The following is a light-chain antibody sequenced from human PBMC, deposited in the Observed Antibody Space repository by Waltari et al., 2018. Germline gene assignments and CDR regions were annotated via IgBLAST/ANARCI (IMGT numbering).Light chain of an antibody. CDR1: QSVRSS. CDR3: QQRGNWPTVT. Sequence: EIVLTQSPATLSLSPGERATLSCRASQSVRSSLAWYQQKPGQAPRLLIYDVSKRATGIPARFSGSGSGTDFSLTISGLEPEDSAVYYCQQRGNWPTVTFGGGTKVEI. J-gene: IGKJ4*01. V-gene: IGKV3-11*01. CDR2: DVS.